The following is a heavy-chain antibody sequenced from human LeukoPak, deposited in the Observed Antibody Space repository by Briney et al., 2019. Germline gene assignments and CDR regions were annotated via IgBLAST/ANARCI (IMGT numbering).Heavy chain of an antibody. CDR2: ISGSGGST. D-gene: IGHD5-18*01. CDR1: GFTFSSYS. V-gene: IGHV3-23*01. CDR3: TKDTVDTTMVPYYFEY. J-gene: IGHJ4*02. Sequence: PGGSLRLSCAASGFTFSSYSMNWVRQAPGKGLEWVSAISGSGGSTYYADSVKGRFTISRDNSKNTLFLQMNSLRAEDTAVYYCTKDTVDTTMVPYYFEYWGQGTLVTVSS.